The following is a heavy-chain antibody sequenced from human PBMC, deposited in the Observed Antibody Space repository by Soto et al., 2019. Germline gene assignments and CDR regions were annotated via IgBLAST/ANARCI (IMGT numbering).Heavy chain of an antibody. CDR2: ISGSGGST. V-gene: IGHV3-23*01. Sequence: GGSLRLSCAASGFTFSSYAMSWVRQAPGKGLEWVSAISGSGGSTYYADSVKGRFTISRDNSKNTLYLQMNSLRAEDTAVYYCAKDGGGYSYGEGYYFDYWGQGTLVTVSS. J-gene: IGHJ4*02. CDR1: GFTFSSYA. CDR3: AKDGGGYSYGEGYYFDY. D-gene: IGHD5-18*01.